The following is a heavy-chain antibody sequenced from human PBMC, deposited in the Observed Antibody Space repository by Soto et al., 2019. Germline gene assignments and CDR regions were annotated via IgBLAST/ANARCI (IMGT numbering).Heavy chain of an antibody. CDR1: GGSFSGYY. J-gene: IGHJ4*02. Sequence: SETLSLTCAVYGGSFSGYYWSWIRQPPGKGLEWIGIIYYSGSTNYNPSLKSRVTISVDTSKNQFSLKLSSVTAADTAVYYCAKHWLLPHYFDYWGQGTLVTVSS. CDR2: IYYSGST. D-gene: IGHD3-9*01. V-gene: IGHV4-59*08. CDR3: AKHWLLPHYFDY.